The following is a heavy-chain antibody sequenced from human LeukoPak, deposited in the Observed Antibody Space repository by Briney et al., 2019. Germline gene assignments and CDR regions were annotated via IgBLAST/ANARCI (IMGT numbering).Heavy chain of an antibody. Sequence: GASVKVSCKASGYTFTSYAMQWVRQAPGQRLEWMGWINAGNGNTKYSQKFQGRVTITRVTSASTAYMELSSLRSEDTAVYYCARTLAVADHNWFDPWGQGTLVTVSS. CDR3: ARTLAVADHNWFDP. CDR2: INAGNGNT. D-gene: IGHD6-19*01. J-gene: IGHJ5*02. V-gene: IGHV1-3*01. CDR1: GYTFTSYA.